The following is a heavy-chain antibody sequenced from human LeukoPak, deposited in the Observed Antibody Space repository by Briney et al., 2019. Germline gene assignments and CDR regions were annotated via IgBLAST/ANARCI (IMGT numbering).Heavy chain of an antibody. CDR1: GLTFSTFA. CDR3: ATYRQVLLPFES. V-gene: IGHV3-23*01. J-gene: IGHJ4*02. Sequence: GGSLRLSCAASGLTFSTFAMIWVRQPPGKGLEWVSSIFPSGGEIHYADSVRGRFTISRDNSKSTLSLQMNSLRAEDTAIYYCATYRQVLLPFESWGQGTLVIVSS. CDR2: IFPSGGEI. D-gene: IGHD2-8*02.